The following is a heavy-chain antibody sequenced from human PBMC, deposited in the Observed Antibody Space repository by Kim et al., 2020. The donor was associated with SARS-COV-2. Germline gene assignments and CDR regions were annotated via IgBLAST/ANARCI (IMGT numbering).Heavy chain of an antibody. Sequence: ADSVKGRFTISRDNSKTTLYLQMNSLRAEDTAVYYCARDDYDSSGYDWFDPWGQGTLVTVSS. J-gene: IGHJ5*02. D-gene: IGHD3-22*01. CDR3: ARDDYDSSGYDWFDP. V-gene: IGHV3-30*07.